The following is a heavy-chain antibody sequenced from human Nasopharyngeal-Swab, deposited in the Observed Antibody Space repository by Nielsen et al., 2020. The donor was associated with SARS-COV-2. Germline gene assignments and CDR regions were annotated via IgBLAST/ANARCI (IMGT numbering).Heavy chain of an antibody. CDR2: IVGSGDNSGSGGST. CDR3: AKDLRGPYFF. V-gene: IGHV3-23*01. CDR1: GFTFSDRY. D-gene: IGHD2/OR15-2a*01. Sequence: GESLKISCAASGFTFSDRYLIWIRQAPGKGLEWVAAIVGSGDNSGSGGSTYYADSVKGRFTISRDNSKNTLSLQMNSLRAEDTAVYYCAKDLRGPYFFWGQGTLVTVSS. J-gene: IGHJ4*02.